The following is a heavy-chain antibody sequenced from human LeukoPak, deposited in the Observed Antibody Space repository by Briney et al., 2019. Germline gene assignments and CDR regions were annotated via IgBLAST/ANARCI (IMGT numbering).Heavy chain of an antibody. Sequence: GASVKVSCKASGYTFTSYAMHWVRQAPGQRLEWMGWINAGNGNTKYSQEFQGRVTITRDTSASTAYMELSSLRSEDMAVYYCARERALEYSYGYRELDPWGQGTLVTVSS. J-gene: IGHJ5*02. CDR2: INAGNGNT. CDR3: ARERALEYSYGYRELDP. V-gene: IGHV1-3*03. CDR1: GYTFTSYA. D-gene: IGHD5-18*01.